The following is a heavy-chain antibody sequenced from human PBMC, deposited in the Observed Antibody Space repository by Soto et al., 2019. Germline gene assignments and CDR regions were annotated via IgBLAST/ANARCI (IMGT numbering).Heavy chain of an antibody. CDR1: VLTFSNAW. D-gene: IGHD3-22*01. V-gene: IGHV3-15*07. CDR3: TSSTSGYRRIDY. J-gene: IGHJ4*02. CDR2: TKSKTDGGTT. Sequence: PGESLRLSFAASVLTFSNAWINFVRQAPGHWLGWVGRTKSKTDGGTTDHAASVKGRFKISINVSKNPVYLQMNSLKTEDTDVYYCTSSTSGYRRIDYWGKGT.